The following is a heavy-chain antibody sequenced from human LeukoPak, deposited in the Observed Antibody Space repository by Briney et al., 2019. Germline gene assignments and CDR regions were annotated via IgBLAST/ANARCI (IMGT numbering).Heavy chain of an antibody. V-gene: IGHV3-30-3*01. Sequence: PGGSLRLSCAASGFTFSSYAMHWVRQAPGKGLEWVAVISYDGSNKYYADSVKGRFTISRDNSKNTLYLQMNSLRAEDTAVYYCARAHYYDSSNFDYWGQGTLVTVSS. CDR2: ISYDGSNK. D-gene: IGHD3-22*01. J-gene: IGHJ4*02. CDR1: GFTFSSYA. CDR3: ARAHYYDSSNFDY.